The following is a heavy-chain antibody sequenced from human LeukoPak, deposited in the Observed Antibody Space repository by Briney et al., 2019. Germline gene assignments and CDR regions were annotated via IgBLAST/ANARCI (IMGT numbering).Heavy chain of an antibody. CDR3: ARDHQSFRETGVTFGGVIVGYDY. V-gene: IGHV3-30*01. CDR2: ISYDGSNK. J-gene: IGHJ4*02. Sequence: PGGSLRLSCAASGFTFSSYAMHWVRQAPGKGLEWVAVISYDGSNKYYADSVKGRFTISRDNSKNTLYLQMNSLRAEDTAVYYCARDHQSFRETGVTFGGVIVGYDYWGQGTLVTVSS. D-gene: IGHD3-16*02. CDR1: GFTFSSYA.